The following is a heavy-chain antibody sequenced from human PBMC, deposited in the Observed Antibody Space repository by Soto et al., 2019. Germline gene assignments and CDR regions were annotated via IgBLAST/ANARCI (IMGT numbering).Heavy chain of an antibody. CDR3: ARGRLTTYCSGGSCYSGRFDY. J-gene: IGHJ4*02. D-gene: IGHD2-15*01. V-gene: IGHV4-34*01. Sequence: SETLSLTCAVYGGSFSGYYWRWIRQPPGKGLEWIGYIYYSGSTDYNPSLKSRVTISVDTSKNQFSLKLSSVTAADTAVYYCARGRLTTYCSGGSCYSGRFDYWGQGTLVTVSS. CDR2: IYYSGST. CDR1: GGSFSGYY.